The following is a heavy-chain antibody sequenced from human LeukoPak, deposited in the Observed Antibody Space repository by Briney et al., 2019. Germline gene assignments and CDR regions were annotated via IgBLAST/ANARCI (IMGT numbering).Heavy chain of an antibody. CDR1: GFTFSSYW. Sequence: GGSLRLSCAASGFTFSSYWMSWFRQAPGKGLEWVANIKQDGSEKYYVDSVKGRFTISRDNAKNSLYLQMNSLRAEDTAVYYCARWRGIAATPFDIWGQGTMVTVSS. D-gene: IGHD6-13*01. CDR2: IKQDGSEK. CDR3: ARWRGIAATPFDI. J-gene: IGHJ3*02. V-gene: IGHV3-7*01.